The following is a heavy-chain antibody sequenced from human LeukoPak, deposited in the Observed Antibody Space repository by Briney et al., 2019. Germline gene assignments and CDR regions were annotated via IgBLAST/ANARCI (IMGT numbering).Heavy chain of an antibody. CDR3: ARDQSDCSSTSCYPYYFDY. CDR2: ISAYNGNT. D-gene: IGHD2-2*01. J-gene: IGHJ4*02. Sequence: ASVKVSCKASGYTFTSYGISWVRQAPGQGLEWMGWISAYNGNTNYAQKLQGRVTMTTDTFTSTAYMELRSLRSDDTAVYYCARDQSDCSSTSCYPYYFDYWGQGTLVTVSS. V-gene: IGHV1-18*01. CDR1: GYTFTSYG.